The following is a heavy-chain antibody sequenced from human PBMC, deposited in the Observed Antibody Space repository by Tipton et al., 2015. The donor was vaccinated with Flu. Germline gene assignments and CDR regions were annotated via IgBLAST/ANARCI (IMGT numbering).Heavy chain of an antibody. CDR3: ARDRWEYSSGFDS. J-gene: IGHJ4*02. CDR1: GDSISSGYY. CDR2: ISHTGTT. Sequence: TLSLTCAVSGDSISSGYYWGWIRQPPGKGLEWIGSISHTGTTSYNPFLKSRVTISVDTSKNQFSLRMTSMTAADTAVYYCARDRWEYSSGFDSWGQGTPVTVSP. D-gene: IGHD6-19*01. V-gene: IGHV4-38-2*02.